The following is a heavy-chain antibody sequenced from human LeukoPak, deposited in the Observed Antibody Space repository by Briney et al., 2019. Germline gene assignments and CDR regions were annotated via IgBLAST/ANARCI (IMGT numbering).Heavy chain of an antibody. CDR2: VSYSGTT. Sequence: PSETLSLTCTVSGGSISGGTYYWGWIRQPPGKGLEWIGTVSYSGTTYYKSSLKSRVTISVDTSKNQFSLKLSSLTAAETAVYYCARQYGSGSSYTPVVDLWGQGTLVTVSS. J-gene: IGHJ4*02. D-gene: IGHD3-10*01. CDR1: GGSISGGTYY. V-gene: IGHV4-39*01. CDR3: ARQYGSGSSYTPVVDL.